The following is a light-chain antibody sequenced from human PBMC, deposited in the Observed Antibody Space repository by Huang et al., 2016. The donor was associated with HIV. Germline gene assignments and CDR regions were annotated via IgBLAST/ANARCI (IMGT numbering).Light chain of an antibody. CDR1: KSITTS. V-gene: IGKV1-39*01. J-gene: IGKJ1*01. CDR2: DAS. CDR3: QQSYRTPDT. Sequence: DIQMTQSPSSLSASVGDRVTITCRASKSITTSLNWYQQRPVKAHKLLLYDASTLQSGVPSRFSGSGSGTDFTLTISSLQPEDFATYHCQQSYRTPDTFGQGTKVEIK.